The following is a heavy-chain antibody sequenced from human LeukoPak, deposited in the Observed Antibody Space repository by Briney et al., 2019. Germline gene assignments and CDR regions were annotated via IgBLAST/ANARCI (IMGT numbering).Heavy chain of an antibody. V-gene: IGHV1-18*01. J-gene: IGHJ3*02. CDR3: ARDPGSGWYSDAFDI. CDR1: GYTFTSYG. CDR2: ISAHNGNT. D-gene: IGHD6-19*01. Sequence: ASVKVSCKASGYTFTSYGISWVRQAPGQGLEWMGWISAHNGNTNYAQKLQGRVTMTTDTSTSTAYMELRSLRSDDTAVYYCARDPGSGWYSDAFDIWGQGTMVTVSS.